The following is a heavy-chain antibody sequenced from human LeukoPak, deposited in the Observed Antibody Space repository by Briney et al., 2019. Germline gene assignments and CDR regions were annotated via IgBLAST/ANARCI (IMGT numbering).Heavy chain of an antibody. D-gene: IGHD5-12*01. J-gene: IGHJ4*02. CDR2: IYYSGST. V-gene: IGHV4-39*07. CDR3: ARVRYSGYGIFDY. CDR1: GGSLSSSSYY. Sequence: SETLSLTCTVSGGSLSSSSYYWGWIRQPPGKGLEWIGSIYYSGSTYYTPSLKSRVTISVDTSKNQFSLKLSSVTAADTAVYYCARVRYSGYGIFDYWGQGTLVTVSS.